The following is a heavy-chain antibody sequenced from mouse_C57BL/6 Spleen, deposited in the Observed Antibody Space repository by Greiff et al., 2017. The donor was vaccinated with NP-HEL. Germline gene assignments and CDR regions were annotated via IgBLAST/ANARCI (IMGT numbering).Heavy chain of an antibody. J-gene: IGHJ4*01. CDR1: GFTFSSYA. CDR3: ARETPFYAMDY. Sequence: EVMLVESGGGLVKPGGSLKLSCAASGFTFSSYAMSWVRQTPGKRLEWVATISDGGSYTYYPDNVKGRFTISRDNAKNNLYLQMSHLKSEDTAMYYCARETPFYAMDYWGQGTSVTVSS. V-gene: IGHV5-4*01. CDR2: ISDGGSYT.